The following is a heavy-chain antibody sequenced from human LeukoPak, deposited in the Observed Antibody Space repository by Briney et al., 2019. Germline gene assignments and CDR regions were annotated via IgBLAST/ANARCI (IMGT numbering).Heavy chain of an antibody. J-gene: IGHJ4*02. V-gene: IGHV3-48*03. CDR3: AGRYDSSGYPLH. Sequence: GGSLRLSCAASGFTFSNYEMNWVRQAPGKGLEWISHISNFGDIIHYADSVEGRFTISRDNSKNTLYLQMNTLRAEDTAVYYCAGRYDSSGYPLHWGQGTLVTVSS. D-gene: IGHD3-22*01. CDR1: GFTFSNYE. CDR2: ISNFGDII.